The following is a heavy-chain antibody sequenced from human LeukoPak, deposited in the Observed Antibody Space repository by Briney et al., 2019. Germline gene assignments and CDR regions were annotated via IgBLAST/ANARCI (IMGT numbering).Heavy chain of an antibody. Sequence: GGSLRLSCAASGFTFSNYAMSWVRQAPGKGLEWVSAISGGGPTYYADSVKGRFTISRDNAKNMLYLQMNDLRAEDTAVYYCVTDRYSDSAFGDWGQGTLVTVSS. V-gene: IGHV3-23*01. CDR3: VTDRYSDSAFGD. CDR2: ISGGGPT. J-gene: IGHJ4*02. D-gene: IGHD1-26*01. CDR1: GFTFSNYA.